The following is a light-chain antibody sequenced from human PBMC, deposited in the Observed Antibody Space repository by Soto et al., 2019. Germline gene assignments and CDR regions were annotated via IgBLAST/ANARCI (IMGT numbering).Light chain of an antibody. CDR1: QHIITN. V-gene: IGKV3-15*01. J-gene: IGKJ1*01. CDR2: SAS. Sequence: EIVMTQSPGNLSVSPWERATLSCRASQHIITNLAWYHQRPGQAPRLLIFSASTRASGIPARFSGSGSGTEFTLSISGLQSADFGVYYCQQYNNWPRTFGQGTKVDIK. CDR3: QQYNNWPRT.